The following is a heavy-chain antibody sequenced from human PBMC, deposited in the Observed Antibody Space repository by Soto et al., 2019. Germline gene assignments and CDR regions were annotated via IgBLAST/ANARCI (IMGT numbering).Heavy chain of an antibody. V-gene: IGHV3-23*01. CDR1: GFTFSNYA. CDR3: ARLAGYRSGWPLDN. J-gene: IGHJ4*02. CDR2: ISGGSGDST. Sequence: PGGSLRLSCAASGFTFSNYAMNWVRQAPGKGLEWVSGISGGSGDSTFYADSVKGRFTISRDNSKNTLHLQMNSLRTEDTAVYYCARLAGYRSGWPLDNWGQGTRVTVSS. D-gene: IGHD6-19*01.